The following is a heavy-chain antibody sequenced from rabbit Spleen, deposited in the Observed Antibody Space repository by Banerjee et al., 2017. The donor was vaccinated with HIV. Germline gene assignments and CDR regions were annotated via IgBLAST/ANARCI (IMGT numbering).Heavy chain of an antibody. CDR2: IAAGSGGTT. V-gene: IGHV1S40*01. J-gene: IGHJ2*01. D-gene: IGHD1-1*01. CDR3: ARNYVNAFDP. CDR1: GFSFISGYY. Sequence: QSLEESGGGLVQPEGSLTLTCKASGFSFISGYYVCWVRQAPGKGLEWIACIAAGSGGTTYYASWAKGRFTISKTSSTTVTLQMTSLTAADTATYFCARNYVNAFDPWGPGTLVTVS.